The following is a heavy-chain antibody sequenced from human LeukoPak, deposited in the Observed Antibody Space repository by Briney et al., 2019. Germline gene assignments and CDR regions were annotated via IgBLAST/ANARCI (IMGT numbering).Heavy chain of an antibody. D-gene: IGHD5-18*01. CDR3: ARGGYSYGYFDY. V-gene: IGHV4-34*01. CDR1: GGSCSGYY. Sequence: SETLSLTCAGYGGSCSGYYWSWIRQPPGKGLEWIGEINHSGSTNYNPSLKSRVTISVDTSKNQFSLKLSSVTAADTAVYYCARGGYSYGYFDYWGQGTLVTVSS. CDR2: INHSGST. J-gene: IGHJ4*02.